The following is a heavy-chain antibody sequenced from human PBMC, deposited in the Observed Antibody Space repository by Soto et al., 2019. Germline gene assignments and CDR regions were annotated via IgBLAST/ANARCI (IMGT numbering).Heavy chain of an antibody. V-gene: IGHV3-13*01. J-gene: IGHJ6*02. D-gene: IGHD3-10*01. CDR1: GFTLSSYD. CDR2: IGTAGDT. Sequence: EAQLMESGGGLVQPGGSLRLACAASGFTLSSYDMHWVRQATGKGLEWVSGIGTAGDTHYPGSVKGRFTISRENAKNSLYLQMNSLRAEDTAVYYCVRQHEFPYYYYGLDVWGHGTTVTVSS. CDR3: VRQHEFPYYYYGLDV.